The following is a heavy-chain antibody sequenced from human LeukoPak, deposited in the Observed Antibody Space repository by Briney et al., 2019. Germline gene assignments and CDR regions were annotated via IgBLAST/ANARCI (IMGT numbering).Heavy chain of an antibody. CDR3: ARVPRDPYYYDSSGYYGSDAFDI. Sequence: PSETLSLTCTVSGGSISSGGYYWSWIRQHPGKGLEWIGYIYYSGSTYYNPFLKSRVTISVDTSKNQFSLKLSSVTAADTAVYYCARVPRDPYYYDSSGYYGSDAFDIWGQGTMVTVSS. CDR1: GGSISSGGYY. CDR2: IYYSGST. D-gene: IGHD3-22*01. J-gene: IGHJ3*02. V-gene: IGHV4-31*03.